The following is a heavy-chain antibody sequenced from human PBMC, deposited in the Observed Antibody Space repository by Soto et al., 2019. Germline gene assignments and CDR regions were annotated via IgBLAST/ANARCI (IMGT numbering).Heavy chain of an antibody. CDR2: IIPIFGTA. J-gene: IGHJ4*02. CDR3: TRGPSGYSIDY. CDR1: GGTFSSYA. Sequence: SVKVSCKASGGTFSSYAISWVRQAPGQGLEWMGGIIPIFGTANYAQKFQGRVTITADESTSTAYMELSSLSSEDTAVYYCTRGPSGYSIDYRCTAILLTVSS. V-gene: IGHV1-69*13. D-gene: IGHD6-25*01.